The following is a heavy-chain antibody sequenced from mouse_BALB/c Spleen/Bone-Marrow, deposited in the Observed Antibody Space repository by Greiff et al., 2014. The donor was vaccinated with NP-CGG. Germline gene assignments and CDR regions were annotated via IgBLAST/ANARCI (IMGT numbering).Heavy chain of an antibody. V-gene: IGHV5-9-4*01. CDR2: INSGGSYT. CDR1: GFSFNTYA. CDR3: ARLDSSGSNYFDC. J-gene: IGHJ2*01. D-gene: IGHD3-2*01. Sequence: EVHLVESGGGLVKPGGSLKLACAASGFSFNTYAMSWVRQSPEKRLEWVATINSGGSYTYYPDTVTGRFTISRDNAKNTLYLEMSSLRSEDAAMYYCARLDSSGSNYFDCWGQGTTLTVSS.